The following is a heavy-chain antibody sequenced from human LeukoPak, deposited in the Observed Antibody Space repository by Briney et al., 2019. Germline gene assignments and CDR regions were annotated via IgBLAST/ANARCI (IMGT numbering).Heavy chain of an antibody. D-gene: IGHD6-19*01. CDR2: ISSSGSTI. CDR1: GFTFSDYY. V-gene: IGHV3-11*01. J-gene: IGHJ5*02. Sequence: PGGSLRLSCAASGFTFSDYYMSWIRQAPGKGLEWVSYISSSGSTIYYADSVKGRFTISRDNAKNSLYLQMNSLRAEDTAVYYCARDWNRIIAVVPYNWFDPWGQGTLVTVSS. CDR3: ARDWNRIIAVVPYNWFDP.